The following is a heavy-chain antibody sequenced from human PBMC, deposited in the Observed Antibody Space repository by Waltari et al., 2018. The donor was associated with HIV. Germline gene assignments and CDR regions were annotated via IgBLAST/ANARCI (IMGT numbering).Heavy chain of an antibody. CDR3: AAYYYGSGSYFDY. D-gene: IGHD3-10*01. Sequence: QVQLQQWGAGLLKPSETLSLTCAVYGGSFSGYYWSWIRQPPGKGLEWIGEINHSGSTNYNPSLKSRVTISVDTSKNQFSLKLSSVTAADTAVYYCAAYYYGSGSYFDYWGQGTLVTVSS. CDR1: GGSFSGYY. J-gene: IGHJ4*02. V-gene: IGHV4-34*01. CDR2: INHSGST.